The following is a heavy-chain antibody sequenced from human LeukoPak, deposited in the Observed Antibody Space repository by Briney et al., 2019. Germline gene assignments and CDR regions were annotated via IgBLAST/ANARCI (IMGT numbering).Heavy chain of an antibody. D-gene: IGHD5-18*01. CDR2: ISYDGSNK. CDR1: GFTFSSYA. CDR3: ARAPTWIQLWFFDY. J-gene: IGHJ4*02. Sequence: GGSLRLSCAASGFTFSSYAMHWVRQAPGKGLEWVAVISYDGSNKYYADSVKGRFTISRDNSRNTLYLQMNSLKTEDTAVYYCARAPTWIQLWFFDYWGQGTLVTVSS. V-gene: IGHV3-30*01.